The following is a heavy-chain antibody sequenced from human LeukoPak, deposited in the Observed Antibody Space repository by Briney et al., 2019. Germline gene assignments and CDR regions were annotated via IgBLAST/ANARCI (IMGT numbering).Heavy chain of an antibody. CDR1: GDSVSNNSAI. V-gene: IGHV6-1*01. Sequence: SQTLSLTCAISGDSVSNNSAIWIWIRQSPSTGLQWLGRTYYRSKWYNGYAVSVKSRITLTVDTSKNQFSLQLNSVTPEDTAVYYCARSSNLHYFDYWGQGTQVTVSS. J-gene: IGHJ4*02. CDR2: TYYRSKWYN. CDR3: ARSSNLHYFDY.